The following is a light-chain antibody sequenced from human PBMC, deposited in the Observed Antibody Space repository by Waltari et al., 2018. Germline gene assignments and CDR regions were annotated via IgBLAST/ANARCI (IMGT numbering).Light chain of an antibody. Sequence: ELVLTQSPGPLSLSPGERATLSCRASQSISIYLAWYQQKSGQAPRLLIYGASSRATGIPDRFSGSGSGTDFTLTINRLEPEDCAVYYCQQYGLSPRTFGQGTKVEIK. CDR1: QSISIY. CDR2: GAS. CDR3: QQYGLSPRT. J-gene: IGKJ1*01. V-gene: IGKV3-20*01.